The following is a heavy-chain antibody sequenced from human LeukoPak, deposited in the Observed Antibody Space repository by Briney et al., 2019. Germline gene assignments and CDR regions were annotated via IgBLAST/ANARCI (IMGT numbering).Heavy chain of an antibody. J-gene: IGHJ4*02. CDR2: IYHSGST. D-gene: IGHD3-22*01. CDR1: GYSLSSGYY. CDR3: ARLRYYYDSSSGYYFDY. Sequence: PSETLSLTCAVSGYSLSSGYYWGWIRQPPGKGLEWIGSIYHSGSTYYNPSLKSRVTISVDTSKNQFSLKLSSVTAADTAVYYCARLRYYYDSSSGYYFDYWGQGTLVTVSS. V-gene: IGHV4-38-2*01.